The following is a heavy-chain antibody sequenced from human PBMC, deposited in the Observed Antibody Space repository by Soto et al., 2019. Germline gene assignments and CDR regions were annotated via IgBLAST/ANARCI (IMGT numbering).Heavy chain of an antibody. CDR2: SHVGPDTT. CDR3: ARESSGTQYFDY. V-gene: IGHV1-46*01. Sequence: QVQLEQSGAEVKKPGASIKVSCQASGYTFTSYYIHWVRQAPGQGLEWMGVSHVGPDTTMYAQKFQGRVTMTRDTSTSTVCMELSSLISEDTAVYFCARESSGTQYFDYWGQGTLVTVSS. J-gene: IGHJ4*02. CDR1: GYTFTSYY. D-gene: IGHD6-19*01.